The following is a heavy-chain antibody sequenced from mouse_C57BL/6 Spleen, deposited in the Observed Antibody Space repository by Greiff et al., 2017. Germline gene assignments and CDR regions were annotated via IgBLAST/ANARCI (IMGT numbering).Heavy chain of an antibody. J-gene: IGHJ1*03. CDR3: ARDYGSSPSGFDV. CDR2: ICPGDGDT. V-gene: IGHV1-82*01. CDR1: GYAFSSSW. D-gene: IGHD1-1*01. Sequence: QVQLQQSGPELVKPGASVKISCKASGYAFSSSWMNWVKQRPGKGLEWIGRICPGDGDTNYNGKFKGKATLTADKSSSTAYMQLSSRTSEDSAVYFWARDYGSSPSGFDVWGTGTTVTVSS.